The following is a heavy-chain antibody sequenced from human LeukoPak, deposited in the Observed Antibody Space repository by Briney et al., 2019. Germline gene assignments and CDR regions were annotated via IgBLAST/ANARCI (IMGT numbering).Heavy chain of an antibody. Sequence: ASVKVSCKASGYAFTSNYIHWVRQAPGQGLEWMGMIYPRDGSTSYAQKFQGRVTVTRDTPTSTVHMELSGLRSEDTAVYYCARDQEGFDYWGQGTLVTVSS. CDR3: ARDQEGFDY. CDR2: IYPRDGST. CDR1: GYAFTSNY. J-gene: IGHJ4*02. V-gene: IGHV1-46*01.